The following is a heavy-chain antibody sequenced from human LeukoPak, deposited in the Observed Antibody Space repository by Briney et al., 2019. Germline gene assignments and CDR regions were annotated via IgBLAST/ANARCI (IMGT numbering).Heavy chain of an antibody. CDR2: IHHSGSA. CDR1: GGSISSSNW. Sequence: PSETLSLTCAVSGGSISSSNWWSWDRQPPGKGLEWIAEIHHSGSANYNPSLKSRVIILGDKSKNQFSLKLSSVTAADTAVYYCARQVIVGTNTGAFDSWGQGTMVTVSS. D-gene: IGHD1-26*01. V-gene: IGHV4-4*02. CDR3: ARQVIVGTNTGAFDS. J-gene: IGHJ3*02.